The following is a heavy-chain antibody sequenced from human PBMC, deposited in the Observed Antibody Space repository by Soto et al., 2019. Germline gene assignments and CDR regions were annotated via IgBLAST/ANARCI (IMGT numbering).Heavy chain of an antibody. V-gene: IGHV3-48*02. CDR2: ISSSSSTI. CDR3: ARVLAVGATVPSWFDP. Sequence: GGSLRLSCAASGFTFSSYSMNWVRQAPGKGLEWVSYISSSSSTIYYADSVKGRFTISRDNAKNSLYLQMNSLRDEDTAVYYCARVLAVGATVPSWFDPWGQGTLVTVSS. J-gene: IGHJ5*02. D-gene: IGHD1-26*01. CDR1: GFTFSSYS.